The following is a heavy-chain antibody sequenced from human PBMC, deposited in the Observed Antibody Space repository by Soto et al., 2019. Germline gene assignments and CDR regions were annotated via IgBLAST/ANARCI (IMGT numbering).Heavy chain of an antibody. CDR2: TYYRSKWYN. CDR1: GDSVSTNSAT. Sequence: SQTLSLTCAISGDSVSTNSATWDWIRQSPSRGLEWLGRTYYRSKWYNDYAVSVEGRITINPDTSNNQVSLQLNSVTPDDTAVYYCAKDGLEDIWGQGTRVTVSS. CDR3: AKDGLEDI. V-gene: IGHV6-1*01. J-gene: IGHJ3*02.